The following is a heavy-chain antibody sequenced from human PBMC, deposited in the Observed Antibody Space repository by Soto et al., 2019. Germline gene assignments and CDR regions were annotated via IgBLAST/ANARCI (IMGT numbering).Heavy chain of an antibody. Sequence: EVQLLESGGGLVQPGGSLRLSCAASGFTFSTYAMTWVRQSPGTGLEWVSTISRSADSTYYRDSVKGRFTISRDNSKNTVYLQMNSLRADDTAEYFCARTDKFNSQSSGWANRFDYWGQGILVTVSS. V-gene: IGHV3-23*01. CDR1: GFTFSTYA. D-gene: IGHD6-25*01. CDR2: ISRSADST. CDR3: ARTDKFNSQSSGWANRFDY. J-gene: IGHJ4*02.